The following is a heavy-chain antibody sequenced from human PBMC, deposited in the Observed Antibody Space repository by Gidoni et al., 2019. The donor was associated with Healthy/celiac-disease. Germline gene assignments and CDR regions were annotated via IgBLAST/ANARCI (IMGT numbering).Heavy chain of an antibody. CDR2: IDWDDDK. D-gene: IGHD6-13*01. CDR3: ARIPAEAAAGTSGEYYYYGMDV. CDR1: GFSLSTSGMC. Sequence: HVTLRASGPALVNPTQTLTLTCPFSGFSLSTSGMCASWIRQPPGKALEWLARIDWDDDKYYSTSLKTRLTISKDTSKNQVVLTMTNMDPVDTATYYCARIPAEAAAGTSGEYYYYGMDVWGQGTTVTVSS. V-gene: IGHV2-70*15. J-gene: IGHJ6*02.